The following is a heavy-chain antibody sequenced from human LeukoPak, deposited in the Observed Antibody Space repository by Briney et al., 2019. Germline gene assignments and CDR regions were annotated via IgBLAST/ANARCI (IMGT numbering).Heavy chain of an antibody. CDR2: IYHDGNT. D-gene: IGHD5-12*01. CDR3: TRTYSETSIDY. V-gene: IGHV4-38-2*02. Sequence: SETLSLTCSVSGYSISSGYYWGWIRRPPGKGLEWIGNIYHDGNTYYNPSLKSRVTMSVDTSKNQFSLKLSSVTAADTAVYYCTRTYSETSIDYWGQGTLVTVSS. J-gene: IGHJ4*02. CDR1: GYSISSGYY.